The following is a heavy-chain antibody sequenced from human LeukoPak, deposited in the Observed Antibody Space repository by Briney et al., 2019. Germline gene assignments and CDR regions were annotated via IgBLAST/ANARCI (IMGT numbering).Heavy chain of an antibody. V-gene: IGHV1-69*04. CDR2: IIPILGIA. CDR3: ARAGGELLRLFDY. CDR1: GGTFSSYA. J-gene: IGHJ4*02. D-gene: IGHD1-26*01. Sequence: ASVKVSCKASGGTFSSYAISWVRQAPGQGLEWMGRIIPILGIANYAQKLQGRVTITADKSTSTAYMELSSLRSEDTAVYYCARAGGELLRLFDYWGQGTLVTVSS.